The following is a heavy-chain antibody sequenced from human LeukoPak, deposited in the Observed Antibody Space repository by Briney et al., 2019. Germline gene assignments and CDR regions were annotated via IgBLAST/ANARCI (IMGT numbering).Heavy chain of an antibody. CDR1: GGSFSAYY. CDR3: ARGPTISETGYFDY. D-gene: IGHD1-1*01. CDR2: INHRGDT. J-gene: IGHJ4*03. V-gene: IGHV4-34*01. Sequence: NPSETLSLTCAVYGGSFSAYYWSWIRQSPGKGLEWIAEINHRGDTNYNPSVKGRVSISVDTSKNQFSLKVTSLTAADTAVYYCARGPTISETGYFDYWGQGTLVTVSS.